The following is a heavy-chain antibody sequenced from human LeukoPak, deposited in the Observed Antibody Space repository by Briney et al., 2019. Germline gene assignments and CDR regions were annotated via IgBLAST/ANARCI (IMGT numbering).Heavy chain of an antibody. D-gene: IGHD3-3*01. J-gene: IGHJ4*02. Sequence: SETLSLTCAVYGGSFSGYYWSWIRQPPGKGLEWIGEINHSGSTNYNPSLKSRVTISVDTSKNQFSLKLSSVTAADTAVYYCARGRRTIFGVVIIGSALVFDYWGQGTLVTVSS. V-gene: IGHV4-34*01. CDR1: GGSFSGYY. CDR3: ARGRRTIFGVVIIGSALVFDY. CDR2: INHSGST.